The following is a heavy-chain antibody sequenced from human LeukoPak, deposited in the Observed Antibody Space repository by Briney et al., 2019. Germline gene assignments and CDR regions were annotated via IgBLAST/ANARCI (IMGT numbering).Heavy chain of an antibody. V-gene: IGHV3-30-3*01. CDR2: ISYDGSNK. J-gene: IGHJ4*02. CDR3: ARFKTYSGSYYFDY. CDR1: GFTFSSYA. D-gene: IGHD1-26*01. Sequence: PEGSLRLSCAASGFTFSSYAMHWVRQAPGKGLEWVAVISYDGSNKYYADSVKGRFTISRDNSKNTLYLQMNSLRAEDTAVYYCARFKTYSGSYYFDYWGQGTLVTVSS.